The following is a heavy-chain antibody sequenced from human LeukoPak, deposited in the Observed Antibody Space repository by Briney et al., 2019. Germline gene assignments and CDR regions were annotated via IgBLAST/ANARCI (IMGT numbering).Heavy chain of an antibody. J-gene: IGHJ4*02. CDR2: IYYSGST. CDR1: GGSISSYY. CDR3: ARGRIAAAVPYYFDY. Sequence: SETLSLTCTVSGGSISSYYWSWIRRPPGKGLEWIGYIYYSGSTNYNPSLKSRVTISVDTSKNQFSLKLSSVTAADTAVYYCARGRIAAAVPYYFDYWGQGTLVTVSS. V-gene: IGHV4-59*08. D-gene: IGHD6-13*01.